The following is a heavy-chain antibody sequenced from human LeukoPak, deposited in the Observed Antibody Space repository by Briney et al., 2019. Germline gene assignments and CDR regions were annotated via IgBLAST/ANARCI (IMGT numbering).Heavy chain of an antibody. D-gene: IGHD3-3*01. CDR1: GFTFRSYS. V-gene: IGHV3-21*01. CDR3: ARAASPHDFWSGYFDY. J-gene: IGHJ4*02. Sequence: GGSLRLSCAASGFTFRSYSMNWVRQAPGKGLEWVSSISSSSSYIYYADSVKGRFTISRDNAKNSLYLQMNSLRAEDTAVYYCARAASPHDFWSGYFDYWGQGTLVTVSS. CDR2: ISSSSSYI.